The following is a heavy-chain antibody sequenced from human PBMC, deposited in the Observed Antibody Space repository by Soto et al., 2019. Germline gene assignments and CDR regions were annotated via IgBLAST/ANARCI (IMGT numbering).Heavy chain of an antibody. Sequence: SVKGRFTISRDNAKKSLYLQMNSLRAEDTAIYYCARISGSASGNYYRDYWGQGTLVNVSS. D-gene: IGHD3-10*01. J-gene: IGHJ4*02. CDR3: ARISGSASGNYYRDY. V-gene: IGHV3-21*01.